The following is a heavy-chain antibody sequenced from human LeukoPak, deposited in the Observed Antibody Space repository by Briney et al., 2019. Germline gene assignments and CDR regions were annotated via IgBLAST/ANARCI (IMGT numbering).Heavy chain of an antibody. D-gene: IGHD6-13*01. CDR2: ISSSSSYI. CDR3: ARDPGIAAARYGMDV. V-gene: IGHV3-21*01. CDR1: GFTFSSYS. Sequence: GGSLRLSCAASGFTFSSYSMNWVRQAPGKGLEWVSSISSSSSYIYYADSVKGRFTISRDNAKNSLYLQMNSLRAEDTAVYYCARDPGIAAARYGMDVWGQGTTVTVSS. J-gene: IGHJ6*02.